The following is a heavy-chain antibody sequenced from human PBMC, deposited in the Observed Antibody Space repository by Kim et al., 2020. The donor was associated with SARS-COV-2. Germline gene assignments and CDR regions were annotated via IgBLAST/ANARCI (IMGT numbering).Heavy chain of an antibody. J-gene: IGHJ4*02. D-gene: IGHD2-2*01. CDR3: ARDLRIVVVPAATLDY. Sequence: SVKGRFTISRANSKHTLYLKMNSLRAEDTAVYYCARDLRIVVVPAATLDYWGQGTLVTVSS. V-gene: IGHV3-30*07.